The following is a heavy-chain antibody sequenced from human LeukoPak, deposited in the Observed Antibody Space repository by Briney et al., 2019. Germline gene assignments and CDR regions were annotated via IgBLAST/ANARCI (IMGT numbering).Heavy chain of an antibody. J-gene: IGHJ3*02. D-gene: IGHD1-26*01. Sequence: ASVKVSCKASGYTFTSYDINWVRQATGQGLEWMGWISAYNGNTNYAQKLQGRVTMTTDTSTSTAYMELRSLRSDDTAVYYCASRIVGATYGAFDIWGQGTMVTVSS. CDR1: GYTFTSYD. CDR3: ASRIVGATYGAFDI. CDR2: ISAYNGNT. V-gene: IGHV1-18*01.